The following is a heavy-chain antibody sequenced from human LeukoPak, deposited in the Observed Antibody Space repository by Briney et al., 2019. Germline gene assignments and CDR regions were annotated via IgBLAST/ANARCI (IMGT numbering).Heavy chain of an antibody. CDR3: VSVGSSSWYDWFDP. Sequence: PGGSLRLSCAASGFTFSSYSMNWVRQAPGKGLEWVSYISSSSSTIYYADSVKGRFTISRDNAKNSLYLQMNSLRAEDTAVYYCVSVGSSSWYDWFDPWGQGTLVTVSS. CDR2: ISSSSSTI. V-gene: IGHV3-48*01. D-gene: IGHD6-13*01. J-gene: IGHJ5*02. CDR1: GFTFSSYS.